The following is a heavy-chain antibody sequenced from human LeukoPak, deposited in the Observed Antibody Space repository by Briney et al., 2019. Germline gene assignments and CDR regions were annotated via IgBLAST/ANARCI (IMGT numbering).Heavy chain of an antibody. Sequence: ASVKVSCKASGGTFISYAISWVRQAPGQGLEWMGGIIPIFGTANYAQKFQGRVTITTDESTSTAYMELSSLRSEDTAVYYCAREVLGYYSGGSCLWFDPWGQGTLVTVSS. J-gene: IGHJ5*02. CDR3: AREVLGYYSGGSCLWFDP. CDR2: IIPIFGTA. CDR1: GGTFISYA. D-gene: IGHD2-15*01. V-gene: IGHV1-69*05.